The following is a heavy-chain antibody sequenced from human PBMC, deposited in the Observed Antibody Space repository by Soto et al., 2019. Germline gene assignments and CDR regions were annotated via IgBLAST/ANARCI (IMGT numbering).Heavy chain of an antibody. CDR1: GGSFSNYY. CDR2: INHSGST. CDR3: ARGLPTAYSSGSSHFDY. D-gene: IGHD3-22*01. Sequence: QVQLQQWGAGLLKPSETLSLTCAVFGGSFSNYYWSWIRQPPGKGLEWIGEINHSGSTNYNPSLKRRVTISVDTSKNQFSLKLSSVTAADTAVYFCARGLPTAYSSGSSHFDYWGQGTLVTVSS. J-gene: IGHJ4*02. V-gene: IGHV4-34*01.